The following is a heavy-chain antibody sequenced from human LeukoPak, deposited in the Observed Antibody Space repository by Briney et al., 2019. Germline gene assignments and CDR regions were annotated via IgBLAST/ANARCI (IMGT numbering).Heavy chain of an antibody. V-gene: IGHV3-33*01. CDR1: GFTFSSYG. CDR3: ARDIDPGYSYGYFDY. D-gene: IGHD5-18*01. J-gene: IGHJ4*02. Sequence: GGSLRLSCAASGFTFSSYGMHWVRQAPGKGLEWVAVIWYDGSNKYYADSVKGRFTISRDNSKNTLYLQMNSLRAEDTAVYYCARDIDPGYSYGYFDYWGQGTLVTVSS. CDR2: IWYDGSNK.